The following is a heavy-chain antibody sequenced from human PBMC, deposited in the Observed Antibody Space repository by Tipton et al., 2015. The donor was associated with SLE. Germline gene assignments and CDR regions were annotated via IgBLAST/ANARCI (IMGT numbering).Heavy chain of an antibody. Sequence: QSGAEVKKPGASVKVSCKASGYTFTDHYVHWVRQAPGQGLEWMAWINANTGGTNYPQKFQDRVSVTRDTSINTVYMEMSRLGSDDTAVYYCARAHLSCSGGSCYSAYSFFGMDVWGQGTTVTVSS. CDR2: INANTGGT. V-gene: IGHV1-2*02. CDR1: GYTFTDHY. J-gene: IGHJ6*02. D-gene: IGHD2-15*01. CDR3: ARAHLSCSGGSCYSAYSFFGMDV.